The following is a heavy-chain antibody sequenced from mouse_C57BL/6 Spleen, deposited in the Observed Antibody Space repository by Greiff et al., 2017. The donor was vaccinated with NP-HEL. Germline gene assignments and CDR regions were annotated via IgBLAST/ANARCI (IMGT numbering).Heavy chain of an antibody. Sequence: QVQLQQSGAELVRPGSSVKLSCKASGYTFTSYWMDWVKQRPGQGLEWIGNIYPSDSETHYNQKFKDKATLTVDKSSSTAYMQLSSLTSEDSAVYYCARNYGSSRGYFDVWGTGTTVTVSS. CDR1: GYTFTSYW. J-gene: IGHJ1*03. D-gene: IGHD1-1*01. V-gene: IGHV1-61*01. CDR2: IYPSDSET. CDR3: ARNYGSSRGYFDV.